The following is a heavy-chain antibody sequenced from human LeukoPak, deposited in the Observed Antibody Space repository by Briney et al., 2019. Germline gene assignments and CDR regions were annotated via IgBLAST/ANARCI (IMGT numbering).Heavy chain of an antibody. J-gene: IGHJ4*02. Sequence: SETLSLTCTVSGGSISTYYWSWIRQPPGKGLEWIGYVSTSGTTNYNPSLASRVTISVDTSKNQFSLKLSSVTAADTAVYYCAIEGIAAALGDYWGQGTLVTVSS. CDR1: GGSISTYY. D-gene: IGHD6-13*01. CDR3: AIEGIAAALGDY. V-gene: IGHV4-4*08. CDR2: VSTSGTT.